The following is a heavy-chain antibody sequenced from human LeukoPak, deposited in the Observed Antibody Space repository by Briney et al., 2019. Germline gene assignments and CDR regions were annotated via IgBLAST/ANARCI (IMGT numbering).Heavy chain of an antibody. CDR1: GGSISSGDYY. J-gene: IGHJ6*03. CDR2: IYYSGST. Sequence: PSETLSLTCTVSGGSISSGDYYWSWIRRPPGKGLEWIGYIYYSGSTYYNPSLKSRVTISVDTSKNQFSLKLSSVTAADTAVYYCARTQGGDPYYYMDVWGKGTTVTVSS. V-gene: IGHV4-30-4*08. CDR3: ARTQGGDPYYYMDV. D-gene: IGHD3-16*01.